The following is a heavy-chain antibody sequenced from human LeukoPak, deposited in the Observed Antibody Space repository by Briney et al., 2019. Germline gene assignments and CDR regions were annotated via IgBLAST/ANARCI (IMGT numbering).Heavy chain of an antibody. Sequence: ASVKVSCKASGYTFTSYYMHWVRQAPGQGLEWMGIINPSGGSTSYAQKFQGRVTMTRDMSTSIVYMELSSLRSEDTAVYYCARVAYDYVWGSYRSPFYYFDYWGQGTLVTVSS. D-gene: IGHD3-16*02. CDR2: INPSGGST. CDR3: ARVAYDYVWGSYRSPFYYFDY. CDR1: GYTFTSYY. V-gene: IGHV1-46*01. J-gene: IGHJ4*02.